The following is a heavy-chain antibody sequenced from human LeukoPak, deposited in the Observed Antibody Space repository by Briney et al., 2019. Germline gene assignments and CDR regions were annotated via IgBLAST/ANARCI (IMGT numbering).Heavy chain of an antibody. J-gene: IGHJ4*02. CDR2: ISSSSSYI. CDR3: ARAANPRYYYGSGSYYRN. Sequence: GGSLRLSCAASGFTFSSYGMHWVRQAPGKGLEWVSSISSSSSYIYYADSVKGRFTISRDNAKNSLYLQMNSLRAEDTAVYYCARAANPRYYYGSGSYYRNWGQGTLVTVSS. D-gene: IGHD3-10*01. CDR1: GFTFSSYG. V-gene: IGHV3-21*01.